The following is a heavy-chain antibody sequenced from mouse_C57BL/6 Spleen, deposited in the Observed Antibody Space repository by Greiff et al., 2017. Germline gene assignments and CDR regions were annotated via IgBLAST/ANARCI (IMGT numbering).Heavy chain of an antibody. V-gene: IGHV2-5*01. J-gene: IGHJ4*01. D-gene: IGHD1-1*01. CDR1: GFSLTSYG. Sequence: VKLMESGPGLVQPSQSLSITCTVSGFSLTSYGVHWVRQSPGKGLEWLGVIWRGGSTDYNAAFMSRLSITKDNSKSQVFFKMNSLQADDTAIYYCAKSITTVVAHYAMDYWGQGTSVTVSS. CDR2: IWRGGST. CDR3: AKSITTVVAHYAMDY.